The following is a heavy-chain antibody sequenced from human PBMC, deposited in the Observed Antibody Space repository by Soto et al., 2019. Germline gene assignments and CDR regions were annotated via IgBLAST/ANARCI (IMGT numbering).Heavy chain of an antibody. Sequence: PGGSLRLSCAASGLTVSSNYMSWVRQAPGKGLEWVSIIYSGGNTYYADSVKGRFTISRDNSKNTLYLQMNSLRAEDTAVYYCARDGYNPYWFATWRQGTLVTVPS. CDR2: IYSGGNT. V-gene: IGHV3-53*01. D-gene: IGHD1-20*01. CDR1: GLTVSSNY. CDR3: ARDGYNPYWFAT. J-gene: IGHJ5*02.